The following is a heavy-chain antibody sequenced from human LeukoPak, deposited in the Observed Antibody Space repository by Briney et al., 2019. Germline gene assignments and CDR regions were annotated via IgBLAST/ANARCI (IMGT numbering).Heavy chain of an antibody. D-gene: IGHD6-19*01. Sequence: SETLSLTCAVSGYSISSGYYWGWIRQPPGKGLEWIGSIYYSGSTYYNPSLKSRVTISVDTSKNQFSLKLSSVTAADTAVYYCARGASFGGYSSGWYFSGFDYWGQGTLVTVSS. CDR1: GYSISSGYY. V-gene: IGHV4-38-2*01. J-gene: IGHJ4*02. CDR2: IYYSGST. CDR3: ARGASFGGYSSGWYFSGFDY.